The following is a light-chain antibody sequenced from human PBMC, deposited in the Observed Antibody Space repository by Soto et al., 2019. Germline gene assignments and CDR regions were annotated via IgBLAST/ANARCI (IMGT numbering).Light chain of an antibody. CDR1: QTINTY. CDR2: GAS. CDR3: QQSYSGPLT. V-gene: IGKV1-39*01. J-gene: IGKJ4*01. Sequence: IQMTQSPSSLSASVGDRVTITCGANQTINTYLNWYQQKPGRAPKLLIYGASSLQSGVPARFSGIGSGTYFTLTITSLQPEDFAIYYCQQSYSGPLTFGGGTKLEVK.